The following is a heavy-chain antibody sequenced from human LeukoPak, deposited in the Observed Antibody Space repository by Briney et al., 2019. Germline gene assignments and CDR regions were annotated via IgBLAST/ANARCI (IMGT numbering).Heavy chain of an antibody. V-gene: IGHV1-58*02. D-gene: IGHD5-18*01. J-gene: IGHJ6*03. CDR3: AASGGGQLWLDYYYMDV. Sequence: SVKVSCKASGFTFTSSAMQWVRQSRGQRLEWIGWIVVGSGNTNYAQKFQERVTITRDMSTSTAYMELSSLRSEDTAVYYCAASGGGQLWLDYYYMDVWGKGTTVTVSS. CDR2: IVVGSGNT. CDR1: GFTFTSSA.